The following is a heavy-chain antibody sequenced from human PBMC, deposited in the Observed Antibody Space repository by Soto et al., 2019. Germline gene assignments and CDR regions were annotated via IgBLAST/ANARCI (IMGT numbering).Heavy chain of an antibody. CDR3: ARVFSSGSGWMYYFDF. CDR2: IYYTGAT. CDR1: SGSISTGNW. Sequence: QVELQESGPRLVKSSGTLSLTCEVSSGSISTGNWWSWVRQPPGKGLEWIGEIYYTGATNYNPSLKSRVTMTIDKSYDQFSLILKSATAAETAVYYCARVFSSGSGWMYYFDFWGQGILVSVSS. V-gene: IGHV4-4*02. D-gene: IGHD6-25*01. J-gene: IGHJ4*02.